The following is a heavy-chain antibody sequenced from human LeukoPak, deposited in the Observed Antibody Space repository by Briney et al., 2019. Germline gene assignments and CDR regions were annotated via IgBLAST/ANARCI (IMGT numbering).Heavy chain of an antibody. CDR3: ARGPRGGVRVEYYFDY. CDR1: GYTFTGYY. V-gene: IGHV1-2*02. Sequence: ASVKVSCKASGYTFTGYYMHWVRQAPGQGLEWMGWINPNSGGTNYAQKFQGRVTMTRDTSISTAYMELSRLRSDDTAVYYCARGPRGGVRVEYYFDYWGQGTLVTVSS. J-gene: IGHJ4*02. D-gene: IGHD3-10*01. CDR2: INPNSGGT.